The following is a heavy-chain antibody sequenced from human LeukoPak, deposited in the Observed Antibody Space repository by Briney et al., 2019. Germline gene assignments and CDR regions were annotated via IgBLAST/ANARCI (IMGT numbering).Heavy chain of an antibody. D-gene: IGHD5-24*01. CDR2: IIPIFGTA. J-gene: IGHJ4*02. Sequence: SVKVSCKASGGTFSSYAISWVRQAPGQGLEWMGGIIPIFGTANYAQKFRGRVTITADESTSTAYMELSSLRSEDTAVYYCARDLGDGYNYYFDYWGQGTLVTVSS. CDR3: ARDLGDGYNYYFDY. CDR1: GGTFSSYA. V-gene: IGHV1-69*13.